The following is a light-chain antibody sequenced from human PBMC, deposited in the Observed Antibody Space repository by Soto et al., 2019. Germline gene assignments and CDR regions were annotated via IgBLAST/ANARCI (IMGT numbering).Light chain of an antibody. CDR2: GTS. V-gene: IGKV3-20*01. J-gene: IGKJ1*01. CDR1: QSLSSSY. Sequence: EIVLTQSPGTLSLSPGERATLSCRASQSLSSSYLAWYQQKPGQAPRLLIYGTSIRATGIPDRFSGSGSGTDCTLTITSVEPEDFAVYYCQRCGTSPPWRFGQGTKVEFK. CDR3: QRCGTSPPWR.